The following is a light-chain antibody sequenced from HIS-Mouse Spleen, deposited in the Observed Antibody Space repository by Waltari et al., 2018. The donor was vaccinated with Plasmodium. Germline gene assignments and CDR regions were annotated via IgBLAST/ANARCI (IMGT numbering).Light chain of an antibody. CDR2: QDS. CDR1: KLGDKS. Sequence: SYELTQPPSVSVSPGQTASIPCSGDKLGDKSACWYQQKPGQSHVLVIYQDSKRPSGIPERFSGSNSGNTATLTISGTQAMDEADYYCQAWDSSTAVVFGGGTKLTVL. V-gene: IGLV3-1*01. J-gene: IGLJ2*01. CDR3: QAWDSSTAVV.